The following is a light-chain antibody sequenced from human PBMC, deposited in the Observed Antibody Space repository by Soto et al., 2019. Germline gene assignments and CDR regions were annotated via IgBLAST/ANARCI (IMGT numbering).Light chain of an antibody. V-gene: IGKV3-20*01. CDR3: QQYGSSIT. J-gene: IGKJ5*01. Sequence: EIVLTQSPATLSLSPGERAPLSCRASQSVSSYLAWYQQKPGQAPRLLIYGASSRATGIPDRFSGSGSGTDFTLTISRLEPEDFAVYYCQQYGSSITFGQGTRLEI. CDR1: QSVSSY. CDR2: GAS.